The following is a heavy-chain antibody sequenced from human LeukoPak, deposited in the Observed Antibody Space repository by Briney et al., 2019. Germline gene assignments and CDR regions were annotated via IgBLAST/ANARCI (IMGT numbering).Heavy chain of an antibody. D-gene: IGHD2-15*01. CDR1: GFTFSSYA. J-gene: IGHJ2*01. Sequence: PGGSLRLSCAASGFTFSSYAMSWVRQAPGKGLEWVSAISGSGGSTYYADSVKGRFTISRDNSKNTLYLQMNSLRAEDTAVYYCAERTYCSGGSCHYWYFDLWGRGTLVTVSS. V-gene: IGHV3-23*01. CDR3: AERTYCSGGSCHYWYFDL. CDR2: ISGSGGST.